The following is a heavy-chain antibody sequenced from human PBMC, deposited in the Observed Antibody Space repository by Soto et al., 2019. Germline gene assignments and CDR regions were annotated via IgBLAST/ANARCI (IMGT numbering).Heavy chain of an antibody. V-gene: IGHV4-59*01. CDR1: GGSISSYY. D-gene: IGHD3-3*01. J-gene: IGHJ3*02. CDR2: IYYSGSM. Sequence: QVQLQESGPGLVKPSETLSLTCTVSGGSISSYYWSWIRQPPGKGLEWIGYIYYSGSMNYNPSLKSRVTLSVDTSKNQFSLKLSSVTAADTAVYYCARDDDFDGFDIWGQGTMVTVSS. CDR3: ARDDDFDGFDI.